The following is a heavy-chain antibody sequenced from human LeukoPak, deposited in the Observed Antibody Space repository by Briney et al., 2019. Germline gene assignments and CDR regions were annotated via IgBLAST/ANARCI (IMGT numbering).Heavy chain of an antibody. CDR1: GYTFTYRY. Sequence: GASVKVSCKASGYTFTYRYLHWVRQAPGQALEWMGWITPFNGNTNYAQKFQDRVTITRDRSMSTAYMELGSLRSEDTAMYYCARSIVGATYAFDIWGQGTMVTVSS. V-gene: IGHV1-45*02. J-gene: IGHJ3*02. CDR3: ARSIVGATYAFDI. D-gene: IGHD1-26*01. CDR2: ITPFNGNT.